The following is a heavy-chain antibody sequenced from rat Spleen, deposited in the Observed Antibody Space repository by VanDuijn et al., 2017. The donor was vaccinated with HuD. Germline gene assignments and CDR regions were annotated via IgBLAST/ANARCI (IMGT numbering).Heavy chain of an antibody. J-gene: IGHJ2*01. Sequence: QVHLKESGPGRVQPSQTLSLTCTVSGFSLSRHGVIWVRQPPGKGLDWMGVIWGNGNTNYKSALKSRLSISRDTSKSQVFLKRNNLQTEDTSMYFCASQYYYDGYYRDYWGQGVMVTVSS. CDR3: ASQYYYDGYYRDY. V-gene: IGHV2S61*01. D-gene: IGHD1-12*03. CDR1: GFSLSRHG. CDR2: IWGNGNT.